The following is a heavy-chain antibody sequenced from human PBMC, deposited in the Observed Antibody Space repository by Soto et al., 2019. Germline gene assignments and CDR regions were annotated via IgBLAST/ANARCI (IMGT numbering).Heavy chain of an antibody. D-gene: IGHD1-26*01. CDR2: IWHDGLNE. CDR3: NAYPGEAYEWGLRLAQ. J-gene: IGHJ4*02. Sequence: QERLVESGGGVLQPGRSLRLSCAVSGFTFSDYAMHCVRQAPGKGLEWVALIWHDGLNEFYADSVRGRFTISRYISNNTVYLEKNGLSSEDTAVYYCNAYPGEAYEWGLRLAQWGEGTLVPVSS. CDR1: GFTFSDYA. V-gene: IGHV3-30*04.